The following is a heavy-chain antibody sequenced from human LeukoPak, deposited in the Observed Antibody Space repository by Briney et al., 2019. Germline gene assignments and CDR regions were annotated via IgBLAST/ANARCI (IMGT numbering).Heavy chain of an antibody. J-gene: IGHJ3*02. D-gene: IGHD4-23*01. CDR3: ARGGGNSGYALDI. V-gene: IGHV6-1*01. Sequence: SRTLSLTCAISGDSVSSKSAAWNWISQSPTRGLEWLGRTYYRSKWQNEYAASVKSRITINADTSKNQLSLQLNSVTPEDTAVYYCARGGGNSGYALDIWGQGTMVNVSS. CDR1: GDSVSSKSAA. CDR2: TYYRSKWQN.